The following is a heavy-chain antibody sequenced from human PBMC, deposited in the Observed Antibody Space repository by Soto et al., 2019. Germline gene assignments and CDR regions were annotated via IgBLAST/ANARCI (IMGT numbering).Heavy chain of an antibody. CDR3: ARGGEVRITILFSTRYYYMDV. CDR2: INPSGGST. D-gene: IGHD3-3*01. V-gene: IGHV1-46*03. Sequence: ASVKVSCKASGYTFTSYYMHWVRQAPGQGLEWMGLINPSGGSTSYAQKFQGRVTMTRDTSTSTVYMELSSLRSEDTAVYYCARGGEVRITILFSTRYYYMDVWGKGTTVTVSS. J-gene: IGHJ6*03. CDR1: GYTFTSYY.